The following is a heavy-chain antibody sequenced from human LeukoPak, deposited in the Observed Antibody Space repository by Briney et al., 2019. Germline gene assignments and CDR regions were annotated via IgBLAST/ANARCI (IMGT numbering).Heavy chain of an antibody. J-gene: IGHJ6*02. CDR3: ARLTGYRAVKYYYYYGMDV. CDR2: IYPGDSEV. CDR1: GYSFTSNW. V-gene: IGHV5-51*01. Sequence: GESLKISCKGSGYSFTSNWIGWVRQMPGKGLECMGMIYPGDSEVRYSPSFQGHITISADKSISTAYLQWSSLKASDTAMYYRARLTGYRAVKYYYYYGMDVWGQGTTVTVSS. D-gene: IGHD6-13*01.